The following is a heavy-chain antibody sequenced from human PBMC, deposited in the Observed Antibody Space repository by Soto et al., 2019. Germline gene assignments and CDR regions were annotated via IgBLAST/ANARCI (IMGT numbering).Heavy chain of an antibody. CDR1: GFTFSSHA. CDR2: VSASGDRT. J-gene: IGHJ4*02. V-gene: IGHV3-23*01. CDR3: AKKSGSYAYFEE. Sequence: EVQLLESGGALVQPGGSLRLSCAASGFTFSSHAMSWVRQAPGKGLEWVSSVSASGDRTYYADSVKGSFTISRDNAKNTVSLQMNSLRAEDTALYYCAKKSGSYAYFEEWGQGTLVTVSS. D-gene: IGHD3-16*01.